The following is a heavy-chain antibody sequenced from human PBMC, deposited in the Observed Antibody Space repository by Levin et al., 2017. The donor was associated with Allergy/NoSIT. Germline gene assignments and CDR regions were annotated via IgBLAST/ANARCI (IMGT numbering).Heavy chain of an antibody. Sequence: GESLKISCAASGFTFSSYAMHWVRQAPGKGLEYVSAISSNGGSTYYANSVKGRFSISRDNSKNTLYLQMGSLRAEDMAVYYCARQGCSGGSCYSDDAFDIWGQGTMVTVSS. D-gene: IGHD2-15*01. V-gene: IGHV3-64*01. CDR2: ISSNGGST. CDR3: ARQGCSGGSCYSDDAFDI. J-gene: IGHJ3*02. CDR1: GFTFSSYA.